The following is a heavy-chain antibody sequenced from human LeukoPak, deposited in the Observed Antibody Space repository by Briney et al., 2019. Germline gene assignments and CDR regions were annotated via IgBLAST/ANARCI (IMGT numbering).Heavy chain of an antibody. CDR2: INHSGST. Sequence: SETLSLTCAVYGGSFSGYYWSWIRQPPGKGLEWIGEINHSGSTNYNPSLKSRVTISVDTSKNQFSLKLSSVTAADTAVYYCVRGRHDYWGQGTLVTVSS. CDR3: VRGRHDY. CDR1: GGSFSGYY. J-gene: IGHJ4*02. V-gene: IGHV4-34*01.